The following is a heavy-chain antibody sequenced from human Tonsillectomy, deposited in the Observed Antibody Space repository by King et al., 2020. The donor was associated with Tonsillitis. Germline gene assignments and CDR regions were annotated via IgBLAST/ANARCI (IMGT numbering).Heavy chain of an antibody. Sequence: QLVQSGAEVKKPGSSVKVSCKASGDTFSSYAISWVRQAPGQGHEWMGGIIPVFGTADYAQKFQGRVTITADESTSTAYMELSSLRSEDTAVYYCARGANWFDPWGQGTLVTVSS. CDR3: ARGANWFDP. V-gene: IGHV1-69*01. CDR2: IIPVFGTA. J-gene: IGHJ5*02. CDR1: GDTFSSYA.